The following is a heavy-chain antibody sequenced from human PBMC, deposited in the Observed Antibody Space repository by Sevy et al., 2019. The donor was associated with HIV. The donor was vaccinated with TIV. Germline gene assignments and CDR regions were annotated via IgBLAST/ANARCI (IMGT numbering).Heavy chain of an antibody. D-gene: IGHD3-22*01. CDR1: GYSFTSYW. Sequence: GESLKISCKGSGYSFTSYWIGWVRQMPGKGLEWMGIIYPGDSDTRYSPSFQGQVTISADKSISTAYLQWSSPKASDTAMYYCARDRDYYDSSGYIPTHAFDIWGQGTMVTVSS. CDR3: ARDRDYYDSSGYIPTHAFDI. J-gene: IGHJ3*02. V-gene: IGHV5-51*01. CDR2: IYPGDSDT.